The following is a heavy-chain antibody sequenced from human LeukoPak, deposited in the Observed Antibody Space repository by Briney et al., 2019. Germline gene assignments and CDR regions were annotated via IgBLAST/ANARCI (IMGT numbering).Heavy chain of an antibody. CDR3: AGGWKGAAGKETFDY. CDR2: INHSGST. V-gene: IGHV4-34*01. CDR1: GGSFSGYY. D-gene: IGHD6-13*01. Sequence: SETLSLTCAVYGGSFSGYYWSWIRQPPGKGLEWIGEINHSGSTNYNPSLKSRVTISVDTSKNQFSLKLSSVTAADTAVYYCAGGWKGAAGKETFDYWGQGTLVTVSS. J-gene: IGHJ4*02.